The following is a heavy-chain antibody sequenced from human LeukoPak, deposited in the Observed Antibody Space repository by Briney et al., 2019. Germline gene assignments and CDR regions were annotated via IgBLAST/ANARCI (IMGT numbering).Heavy chain of an antibody. J-gene: IGHJ4*02. CDR3: ARSSSSGSYWADY. CDR1: GGSISTYY. D-gene: IGHD1-26*01. Sequence: SETLSLTCTVSGGSISTYYRSWIRQPPGKGLEWIGYIYYSGSTSYNPSLKSRVTISVDTSKNQFSLKLTSVTAADTAVYYCARSSSSGSYWADYWGQGTLVTVSS. CDR2: IYYSGST. V-gene: IGHV4-59*01.